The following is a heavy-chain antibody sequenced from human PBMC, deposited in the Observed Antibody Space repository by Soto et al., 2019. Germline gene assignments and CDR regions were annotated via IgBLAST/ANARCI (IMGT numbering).Heavy chain of an antibody. CDR1: Y. CDR3: ARHVGYHYYMDV. J-gene: IGHJ6*03. Sequence: YWGWIRQPPGKGLEWIGTIYYSESTHYNPSLKSRVTISVDTSKNQFSLKLSSVTAADTAVYYCARHVGYHYYMDVWGKGTTVTVSS. CDR2: IYYSEST. V-gene: IGHV4-39*01. D-gene: IGHD1-26*01.